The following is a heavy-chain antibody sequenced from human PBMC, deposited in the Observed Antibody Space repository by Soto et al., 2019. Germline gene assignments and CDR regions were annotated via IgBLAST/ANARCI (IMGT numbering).Heavy chain of an antibody. J-gene: IGHJ6*02. CDR1: GFSLSSTGVG. CDR3: AHVGSPSSCYYAMDV. CDR2: IYWHDDK. Sequence: SGPTLVNPTQTLTLTCTFSGFSLSSTGVGVGWIRQPPAKALEWLALIYWHDDKLYSPSLKSTLTITKDTSKNQVVLSMTIMGPVDTATYFCAHVGSPSSCYYAMDVWGQGTTVTVSS. V-gene: IGHV2-5*01.